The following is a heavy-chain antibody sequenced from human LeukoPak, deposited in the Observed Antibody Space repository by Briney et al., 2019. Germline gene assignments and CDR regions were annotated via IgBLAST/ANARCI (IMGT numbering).Heavy chain of an antibody. V-gene: IGHV4-59*01. CDR3: ARVPGRWLHSYFDY. CDR1: GDSISTYY. Sequence: SETLSLTCTVSGDSISTYYWSWIRQPPGKGLEWIGYIYYSGGTTYNPSLKSRVTISVDTSKNQFSLKLSSVTAADTAVYYCARVPGRWLHSYFDYWGQGTLVTVSS. J-gene: IGHJ4*02. CDR2: IYYSGGT. D-gene: IGHD5-24*01.